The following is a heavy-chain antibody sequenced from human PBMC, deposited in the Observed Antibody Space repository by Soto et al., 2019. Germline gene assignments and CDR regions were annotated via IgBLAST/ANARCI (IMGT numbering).Heavy chain of an antibody. CDR1: GYTFTTYG. CDR3: ARHVKGSGNSLYYYHMDV. J-gene: IGHJ6*03. Sequence: ASVKVSCKASGYTFTTYGISWVRQAPGQGLEWMGWISAYNGNTNYALKFQGRVTMTTDTSTSTAYMELRSLRSDDTAVYFCARHVKGSGNSLYYYHMDVWGSGTTVTVSS. D-gene: IGHD3-10*01. CDR2: ISAYNGNT. V-gene: IGHV1-18*01.